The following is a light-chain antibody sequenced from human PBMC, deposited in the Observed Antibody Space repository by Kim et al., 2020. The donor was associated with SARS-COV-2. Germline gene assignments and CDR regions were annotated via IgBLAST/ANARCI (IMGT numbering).Light chain of an antibody. CDR1: SSNIGAGYD. Sequence: GQRVTLSCPGSSSNIGAGYDVHWYQHLPGTAPRLLIYGNNNRPSGVPDRFSGSKSGTSASLAITGLQPEDEADYYCQSFDTSLSGVLGGGTKVTVL. V-gene: IGLV1-40*01. CDR3: QSFDTSLSGV. CDR2: GNN. J-gene: IGLJ2*01.